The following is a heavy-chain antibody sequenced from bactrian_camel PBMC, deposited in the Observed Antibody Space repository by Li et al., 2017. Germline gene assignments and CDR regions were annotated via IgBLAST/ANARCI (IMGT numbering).Heavy chain of an antibody. V-gene: IGHV3S40*01. D-gene: IGHD5*01. CDR2: INSGGGST. CDR3: ARGSQ. CDR1: GFTFSSYD. J-gene: IGHJ4*01. Sequence: VQLVESGGGLVQPGGSLRLSCAAYGFTFSSYDMSWVRQAPGKGLEWVSAINSGGGSTYYADSVKGRFTISRDNAKNTLYLQMNSLKTEDTAVYYCARGSQWGQGTQVTVS.